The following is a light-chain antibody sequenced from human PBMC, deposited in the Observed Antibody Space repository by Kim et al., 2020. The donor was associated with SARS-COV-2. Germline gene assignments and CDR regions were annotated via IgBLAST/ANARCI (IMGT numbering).Light chain of an antibody. CDR2: DAS. CDR1: QDIANS. Sequence: DIQMTQSPSTLSASVGDRVTITCRASQDIANSLAWYQQKPGTVPTVLIYDASTLQSGVPSRFSGSGSGTEFTLTIGSLQTEDVATYYCQKYNSAPWTFGPGTKVDIK. V-gene: IGKV1-27*01. J-gene: IGKJ1*01. CDR3: QKYNSAPWT.